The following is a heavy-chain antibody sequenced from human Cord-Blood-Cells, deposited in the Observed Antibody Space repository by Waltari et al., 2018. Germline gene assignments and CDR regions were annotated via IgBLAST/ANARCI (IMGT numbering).Heavy chain of an antibody. D-gene: IGHD6-19*01. J-gene: IGHJ4*02. CDR2: IYSGGST. Sequence: EVQLVESGGGLIRPGGSLGLSGAASGFTVSSNYMSWVRQAPGQGLECVSGIYSGGSTNYADSVKGRFTICRDNSKNTLYLQMNSLRAEDTAVYYCAREGHSSGWSFDYWGQGTLVTVSS. V-gene: IGHV3-53*01. CDR3: AREGHSSGWSFDY. CDR1: GFTVSSNY.